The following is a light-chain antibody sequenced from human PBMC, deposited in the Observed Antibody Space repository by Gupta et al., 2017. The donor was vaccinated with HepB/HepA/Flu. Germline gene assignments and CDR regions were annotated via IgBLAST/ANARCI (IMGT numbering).Light chain of an antibody. CDR2: EFT. V-gene: IGLV2-14*01. CDR3: SSYTNYDTFYV. J-gene: IGLJ1*01. CDR1: SSDIGAYKY. Sequence: QSALTQPASVSGSPGQSNTISCTGTSSDIGAYKYVSWHQQHPGKAPKLIIFEFTDRPSGVSNRFSGSKAGNTASLTIPGLQTEGEAYYYCSSYTNYDTFYVFRTGTTVTVL.